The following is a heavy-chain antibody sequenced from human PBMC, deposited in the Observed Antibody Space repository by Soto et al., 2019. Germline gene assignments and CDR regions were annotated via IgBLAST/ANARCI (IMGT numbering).Heavy chain of an antibody. D-gene: IGHD3-10*01. CDR2: ISAYNGNT. V-gene: IGHV1-18*01. Sequence: QVQLVQSGAEVKKPGASVKVSCKASGYTFTSYGISWVRQAPGQGLEWMGWISAYNGNTNYAQKLQGRVTMTTDTSTSTGYMELRSLRSDDTAVYYCATVQVTMVRGVIISWGWFDPWGQGTLVTVSS. CDR1: GYTFTSYG. CDR3: ATVQVTMVRGVIISWGWFDP. J-gene: IGHJ5*02.